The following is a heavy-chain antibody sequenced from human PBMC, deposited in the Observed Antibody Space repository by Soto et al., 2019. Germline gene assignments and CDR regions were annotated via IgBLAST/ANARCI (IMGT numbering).Heavy chain of an antibody. CDR1: GFAFSYYW. D-gene: IGHD2-21*02. Sequence: GGSLRLSCAASGFAFSYYWMHWVRQAPGQGLVWVSRIHSDGSSTTYADSVKGRFTISRDNAKNTLYLQMNSLRAEDTAVYYCARGDRGAFDLWGQGTMVTVSS. J-gene: IGHJ3*01. CDR2: IHSDGSST. CDR3: ARGDRGAFDL. V-gene: IGHV3-74*01.